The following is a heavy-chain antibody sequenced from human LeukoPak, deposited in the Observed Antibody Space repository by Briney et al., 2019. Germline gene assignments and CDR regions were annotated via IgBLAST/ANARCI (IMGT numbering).Heavy chain of an antibody. D-gene: IGHD5-24*01. CDR2: IYYSGRT. V-gene: IGHV4-59*08. CDR1: GGSISSYY. J-gene: IGHJ3*02. CDR3: ARQTRDGYKTRGAFDI. Sequence: SETLSLTCTVSGGSISSYYWSWTRQSPGKGLEWIGYIYYSGRTNYNPSLKSRVTISVDTSKNQFSLKLSSVTAADTAVYYCARQTRDGYKTRGAFDIWGQGTMVTVSS.